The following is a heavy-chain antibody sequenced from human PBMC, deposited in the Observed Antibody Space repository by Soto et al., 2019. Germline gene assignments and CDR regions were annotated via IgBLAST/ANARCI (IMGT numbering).Heavy chain of an antibody. CDR2: IIPIFGTA. V-gene: IGHV1-69*13. Sequence: GAAVKVSCKASGGTFSSYAISWVRQTPGQGLEWMGGIIPIFGTANYAQKFQGRVTITADESTSTAYMELSSLRSEDTAVYYCARDRNPYYYDSSGYLPYDYWGQGTLDTVSS. J-gene: IGHJ4*02. CDR1: GGTFSSYA. CDR3: ARDRNPYYYDSSGYLPYDY. D-gene: IGHD3-22*01.